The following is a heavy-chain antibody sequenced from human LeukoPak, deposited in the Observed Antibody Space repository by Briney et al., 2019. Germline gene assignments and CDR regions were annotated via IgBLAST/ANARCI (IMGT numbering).Heavy chain of an antibody. J-gene: IGHJ4*02. Sequence: SETLSLTCVLYGGSSSGYYWSWIRQPPGKGLEWIGEINHSGGTYYNPSLKSRVTISVDTSKNQFSLKLSSVTAADTAVYYCARGRRYSYGFDYWGQGTLVTVSS. CDR3: ARGRRYSYGFDY. D-gene: IGHD5-18*01. V-gene: IGHV4-34*01. CDR1: GGSSSGYY. CDR2: INHSGGT.